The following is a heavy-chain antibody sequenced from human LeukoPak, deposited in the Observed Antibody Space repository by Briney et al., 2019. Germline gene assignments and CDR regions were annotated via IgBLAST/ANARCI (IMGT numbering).Heavy chain of an antibody. CDR3: ARGGSIVGATPHDTFDI. V-gene: IGHV4-59*01. CDR2: MYYSGST. CDR1: GGSISSYY. J-gene: IGHJ3*02. Sequence: PSETLSLTCTVSGGSISSYYWSWIRQPAGKGLEWIGYMYYSGSTNYNPSLKSRVTISLDTSKNQFSLKLRSVTAADTAVYYCARGGSIVGATPHDTFDIWGQGTMVTVSS. D-gene: IGHD1-26*01.